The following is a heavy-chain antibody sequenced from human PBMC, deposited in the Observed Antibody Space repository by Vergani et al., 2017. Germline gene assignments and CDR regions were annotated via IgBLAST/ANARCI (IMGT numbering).Heavy chain of an antibody. CDR3: ARDLRLLYNRFDP. J-gene: IGHJ5*02. Sequence: QVQLVESGGGVVQPGRSLRLSCAASGFTFNQYGMHWVRQAPGKGLEWVAVTLYDGNNKQYADSVKGGFTISRDISKSTMYLQMNSMRDEETGVYYCARDLRLLYNRFDPWGQGTMVTVSS. CDR1: GFTFNQYG. D-gene: IGHD1-14*01. CDR2: TLYDGNNK. V-gene: IGHV3-33*01.